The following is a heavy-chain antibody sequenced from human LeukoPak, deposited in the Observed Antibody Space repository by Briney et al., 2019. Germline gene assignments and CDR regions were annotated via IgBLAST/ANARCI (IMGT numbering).Heavy chain of an antibody. D-gene: IGHD4-23*01. J-gene: IGHJ4*02. V-gene: IGHV4-59*01. CDR3: ARGVTVVSPDY. CDR1: GGSISSYY. CDR2: IYYSGST. Sequence: SETLSLTCTVSGGSISSYYWSWIRQPPGKGLEWIGFIYYSGSTNYNPSPKSRVTISVDTSKNQFSLKLSSVTAADTAVYYCARGVTVVSPDYWGQGTLVTVSS.